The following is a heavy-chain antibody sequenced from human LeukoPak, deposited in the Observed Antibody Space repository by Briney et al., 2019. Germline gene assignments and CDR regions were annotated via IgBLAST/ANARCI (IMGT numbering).Heavy chain of an antibody. V-gene: IGHV3-74*01. CDR1: GFIFSNYW. Sequence: GGSLSLSCAASGFIFSNYWMYWVRQAPGRGLVRVSHINSDGSSTTYAASAKGRFTVSRDNAKNMLYLEMNSLSAEDTAVYYCARVGSNCGGDCYPYAFDVWGQGTVVTVSS. D-gene: IGHD2-21*02. CDR3: ARVGSNCGGDCYPYAFDV. CDR2: INSDGSST. J-gene: IGHJ3*01.